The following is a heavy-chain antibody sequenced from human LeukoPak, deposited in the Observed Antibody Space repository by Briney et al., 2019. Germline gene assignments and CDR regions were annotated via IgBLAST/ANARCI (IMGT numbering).Heavy chain of an antibody. Sequence: NASETLSLTCTVSGGSISSYYWSWIRQPPGKGLEWIGYIYYSGSTNYNPSLKSRVTISVDTSKNQFSLKLSSVTAADTAVYYCARGTLRNYVDIWGQGTMVTVSS. D-gene: IGHD3-10*01. CDR3: ARGTLRNYVDI. CDR1: GGSISSYY. CDR2: IYYSGST. J-gene: IGHJ3*02. V-gene: IGHV4-59*12.